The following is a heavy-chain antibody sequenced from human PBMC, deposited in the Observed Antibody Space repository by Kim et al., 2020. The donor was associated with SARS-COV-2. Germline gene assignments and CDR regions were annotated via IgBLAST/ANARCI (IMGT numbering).Heavy chain of an antibody. CDR3: AKGLQLLLSDTDWYFDL. V-gene: IGHV3-23*03. CDR2: IYSGGSST. D-gene: IGHD5-18*01. J-gene: IGHJ2*01. CDR1: GFTFSSYA. Sequence: GGSLRRSCAASGFTFSSYAMSWVRQAPGKGLEWVSVIYSGGSSTYYADSVKGRFTISRDNSKNTLYLQMNSLRAEDTAVYYCAKGLQLLLSDTDWYFDLWGRGTLVTVSS.